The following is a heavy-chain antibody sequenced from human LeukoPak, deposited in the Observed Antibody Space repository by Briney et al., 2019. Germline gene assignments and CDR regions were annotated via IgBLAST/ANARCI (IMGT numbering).Heavy chain of an antibody. CDR3: ARGPVTVTTYYYYGMDV. Sequence: GGSLRLSCAASGFTFSSYWMSWVRQAPGKGLEWVANIKQDGSEKYYVDSVKGRFTISRDNAKNSLYLQMNSLRAEDTAVYYCARGPVTVTTYYYYGMDVWGQGTTVTVSS. D-gene: IGHD4-17*01. V-gene: IGHV3-7*01. J-gene: IGHJ6*02. CDR2: IKQDGSEK. CDR1: GFTFSSYW.